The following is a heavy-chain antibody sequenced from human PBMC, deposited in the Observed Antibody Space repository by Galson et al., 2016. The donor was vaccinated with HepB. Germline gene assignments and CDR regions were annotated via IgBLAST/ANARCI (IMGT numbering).Heavy chain of an antibody. CDR1: GGTFSSYA. CDR3: ARGSHYYDSSGPFAY. V-gene: IGHV1-69*13. CDR2: IIPIFATA. D-gene: IGHD3-22*01. J-gene: IGHJ4*02. Sequence: SVKVSCKASGGTFSSYAISWVRQAPGQGLEWMGRIIPIFATANYAQRFHGRVTITADESTSTAYMELSSLGSEDTAVYYCARGSHYYDSSGPFAYWGQGTLVTVSS.